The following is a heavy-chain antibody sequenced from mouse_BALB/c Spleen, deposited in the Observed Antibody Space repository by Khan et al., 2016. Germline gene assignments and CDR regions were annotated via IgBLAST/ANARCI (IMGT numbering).Heavy chain of an antibody. Sequence: VQLQESGAELAKPGASVKMSCKASGYTFTSYWMHWVKQRPGQGLEWIGYINPSTGYTEYNQKFKDKATLTADKSSSTAYMQLSSLTSEDSAVYYCARSTMDYWGQGTTLTVSS. CDR2: INPSTGYT. J-gene: IGHJ2*01. CDR1: GYTFTSYW. V-gene: IGHV1-7*01. D-gene: IGHD2-1*01. CDR3: ARSTMDY.